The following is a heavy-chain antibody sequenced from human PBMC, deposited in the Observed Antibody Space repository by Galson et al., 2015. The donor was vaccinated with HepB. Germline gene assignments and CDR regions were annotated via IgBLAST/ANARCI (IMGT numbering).Heavy chain of an antibody. CDR1: GFTFSRTW. V-gene: IGHV3-74*01. J-gene: IGHJ4*02. D-gene: IGHD3-22*01. CDR3: ARANNQYYYDGSGHDY. Sequence: SLRLSCAVSGFTFSRTWMHWVRQVPGKGLVWVSRINPDGSKTNYADSVKGRFTISRDNAKSTLYLEMNTLRVEDTALYYCARANNQYYYDGSGHDYWGQGSLVTVSS. CDR2: INPDGSKT.